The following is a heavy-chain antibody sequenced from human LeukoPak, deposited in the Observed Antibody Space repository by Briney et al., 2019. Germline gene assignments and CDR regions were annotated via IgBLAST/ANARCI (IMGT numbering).Heavy chain of an antibody. CDR1: GFTFSSYE. CDR3: AKDKMAWIPLWFDY. CDR2: ISSSGSTI. V-gene: IGHV3-48*03. Sequence: SGGSLRLSCAASGFTFSSYEMNWVRQAPGKGLEWVSYISSSGSTIYYADSVKGRFTISRDNAKNSLYLQMNSLRAEDTAVYYCAKDKMAWIPLWFDYWGQGTLVTVSS. J-gene: IGHJ5*01. D-gene: IGHD5-18*01.